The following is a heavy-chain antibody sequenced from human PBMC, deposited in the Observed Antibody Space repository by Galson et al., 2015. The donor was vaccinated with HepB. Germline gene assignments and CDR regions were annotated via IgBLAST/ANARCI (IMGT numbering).Heavy chain of an antibody. CDR2: IDAGDFSM. CDR3: ARMHRRIYTNHNDY. Sequence: QSGAEVKKPGESLRISCKGSGYSFSNYWITWARQMPGKGLEWVGRIDAGDFSMNYGPSFEGHVTMSIDSSIATAYLQWRSLEASDTAMYYCARMHRRIYTNHNDYWGQGTLVTVSS. CDR1: GYSFSNYW. D-gene: IGHD3-16*01. J-gene: IGHJ4*02. V-gene: IGHV5-10-1*01.